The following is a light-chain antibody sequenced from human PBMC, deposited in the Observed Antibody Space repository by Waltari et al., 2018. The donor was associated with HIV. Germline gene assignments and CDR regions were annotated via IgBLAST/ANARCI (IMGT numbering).Light chain of an antibody. J-gene: IGLJ2*01. CDR2: SNT. CDR3: AAWDGSLNGRVV. V-gene: IGLV1-44*01. Sequence: QSVLTQPPSASGTPGQRVTISCSGSSSNIGSNTVNWYQQLPGTAPNLLIYSNTQRPSGVPARCSGSNSGPSASLAISGLQSEDEADYYCAAWDGSLNGRVVFGGGTKLTVL. CDR1: SSNIGSNT.